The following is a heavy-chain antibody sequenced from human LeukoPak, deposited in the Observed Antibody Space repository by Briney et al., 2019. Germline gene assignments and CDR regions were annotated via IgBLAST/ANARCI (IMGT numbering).Heavy chain of an antibody. CDR1: GGSISSHY. CDR3: ARGRIAKIVVVHSFHYGMDV. V-gene: IGHV4-59*11. Sequence: SETLSLTCTVSGGSISSHYWSWIRQPPGKGLEWIGYISYSGTTYYSPSLKSRVTISIDTSKNQFSLELRSVTAADTAVYYCARGRIAKIVVVHSFHYGMDVWGQGTTVTVSS. J-gene: IGHJ6*02. CDR2: ISYSGTT. D-gene: IGHD3-22*01.